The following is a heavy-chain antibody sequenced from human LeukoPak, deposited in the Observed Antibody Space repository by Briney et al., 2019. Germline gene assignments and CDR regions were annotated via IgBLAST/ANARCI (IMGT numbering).Heavy chain of an antibody. V-gene: IGHV4-61*09. Sequence: PSETLSLTCPVSGGSISSGSYYWSWIRQPAGKGLERIGHVYPSVSTRYNASLKSRVTISVDTSKNHFSLKLNSVTAADTAVYYCARGAPRGSGLPDAFDIWGQGTMVTVSS. CDR2: VYPSVST. J-gene: IGHJ3*02. D-gene: IGHD2-15*01. CDR1: GGSISSGSYY. CDR3: ARGAPRGSGLPDAFDI.